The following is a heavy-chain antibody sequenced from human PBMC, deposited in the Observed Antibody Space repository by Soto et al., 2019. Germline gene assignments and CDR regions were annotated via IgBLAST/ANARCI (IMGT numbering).Heavy chain of an antibody. Sequence: GWSLRLSCAASGFTFSTCPMSWVRQAPGKGLEWVSVISGSGGATYYADSVKGRFTISRDNSKNTVYLQMISLRAEDTAVYYCASSRGYDYYYLDYWGQGIPVTVSS. CDR1: GFTFSTCP. D-gene: IGHD5-12*01. CDR3: ASSRGYDYYYLDY. CDR2: ISGSGGAT. V-gene: IGHV3-23*01. J-gene: IGHJ4*02.